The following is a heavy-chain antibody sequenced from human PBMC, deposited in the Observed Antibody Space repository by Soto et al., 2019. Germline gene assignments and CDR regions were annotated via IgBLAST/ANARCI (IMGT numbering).Heavy chain of an antibody. D-gene: IGHD3-22*01. CDR3: AKDGFSYDSFLLYFDY. CDR1: GFTFSSYW. J-gene: IGHJ4*02. V-gene: IGHV3-23*01. Sequence: PGGSLRLSCAASGFTFSSYWMSWVRQAPGKGLEWVSAISGSGGSTYYADSVKGRFTISRDNSKNTLYLQMNSLRAEDTAVYYCAKDGFSYDSFLLYFDYWGQGTLVTVSS. CDR2: ISGSGGST.